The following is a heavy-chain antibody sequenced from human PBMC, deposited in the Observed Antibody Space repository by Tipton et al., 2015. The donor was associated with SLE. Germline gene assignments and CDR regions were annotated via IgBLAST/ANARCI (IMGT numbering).Heavy chain of an antibody. Sequence: TLSLTCTVSGGSISSYYWSWIRQPPGKGLEWIGYIYYSGSTNYNPSLKSRVTISVDTSKNQFSLKLSSVTAADTAVYYCASSLYSSGWYGGYYFDYWGQGTLVSVSS. J-gene: IGHJ4*02. CDR3: ASSLYSSGWYGGYYFDY. CDR1: GGSISSYY. CDR2: IYYSGST. D-gene: IGHD6-19*01. V-gene: IGHV4-59*12.